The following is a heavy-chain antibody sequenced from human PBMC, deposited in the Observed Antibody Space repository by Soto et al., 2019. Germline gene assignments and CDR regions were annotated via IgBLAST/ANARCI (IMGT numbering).Heavy chain of an antibody. V-gene: IGHV1-69*05. Sequence: SVKVSCKASGYTFTSYDISWVRQATGQGLEWMGGMNPIFGTANYAQKFQGRVTMTTDKSTSTAYMELSSLRSEDTAVYYCARARQPTVEYYFDYWGQGTLVTVSS. D-gene: IGHD4-17*01. CDR3: ARARQPTVEYYFDY. CDR1: GYTFTSYD. CDR2: MNPIFGTA. J-gene: IGHJ4*02.